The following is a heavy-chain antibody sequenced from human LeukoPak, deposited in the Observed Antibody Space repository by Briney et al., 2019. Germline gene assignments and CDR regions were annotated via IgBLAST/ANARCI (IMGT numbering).Heavy chain of an antibody. CDR1: GFTFSSYS. CDR2: ISSSSSYI. V-gene: IGHV3-21*01. D-gene: IGHD2-2*01. Sequence: GGSLRLSCAASGFTFSSYSMNWVRQAPGKGLEWVSSISSSSSYIYYADSVKGRFTISRDNAKNSLYLQMNSLRAEDTAVYYCARVRRYCSSTSCYPDAFDIWGQGTMDTVSS. J-gene: IGHJ3*02. CDR3: ARVRRYCSSTSCYPDAFDI.